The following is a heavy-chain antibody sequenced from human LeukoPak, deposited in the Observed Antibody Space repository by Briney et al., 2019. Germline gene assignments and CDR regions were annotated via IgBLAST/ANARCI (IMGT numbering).Heavy chain of an antibody. CDR1: GFTFSSYA. V-gene: IGHV3-23*01. D-gene: IGHD6-13*01. CDR2: ISGSGGST. J-gene: IGHJ4*02. CDR3: ARDQAGYSSSWYYHYFDY. Sequence: GGSLRLSCAASGFTFSSYAMSWVRQAPGKGLEWASAISGSGGSTYYADSVKGRFTISRDNAKNSLYLQMNSLRAEDTAVYYCARDQAGYSSSWYYHYFDYWGQGTLVTVSS.